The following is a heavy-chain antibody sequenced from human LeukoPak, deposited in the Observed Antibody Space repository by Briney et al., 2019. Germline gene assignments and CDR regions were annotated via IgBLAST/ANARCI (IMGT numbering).Heavy chain of an antibody. Sequence: SETLSLTCTVSGGSISSGSYYWSWIRQPAGKGPEWIGRIYTSGSTNYNPSLKSRVTISVDTSKNQFSLKLSSVTAADTAVYYCARDDPTAEGWFDPWGQGTLVTVSS. CDR2: IYTSGST. CDR1: GGSISSGSYY. V-gene: IGHV4-61*02. J-gene: IGHJ5*02. CDR3: ARDDPTAEGWFDP.